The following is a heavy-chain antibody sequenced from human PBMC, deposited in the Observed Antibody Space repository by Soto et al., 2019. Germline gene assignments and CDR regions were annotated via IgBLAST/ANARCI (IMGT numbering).Heavy chain of an antibody. CDR1: GGSITSNW. J-gene: IGHJ4*02. CDR2: IFHTGSA. Sequence: QVQLQESGPGLMKPSGTLSLTCAVSGGSITSNWWSWVRQPPGKGLEWIAEIFHTGSANYNPSLMGRLTISMDKSRNHLSLNLTSVTAADPAVYYCARHIAVSGTRGFDHWGQGTLVTVSS. V-gene: IGHV4-4*02. CDR3: ARHIAVSGTRGFDH. D-gene: IGHD2-21*01.